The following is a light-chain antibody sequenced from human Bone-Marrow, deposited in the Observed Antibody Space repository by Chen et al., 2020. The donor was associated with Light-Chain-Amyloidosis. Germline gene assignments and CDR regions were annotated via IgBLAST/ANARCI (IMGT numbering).Light chain of an antibody. CDR3: QSADSSGTYEVI. Sequence: SYELTQPPSVSVSPGQTARTTCSGDDFPTKYAYWYQQKPDQAPVLVIQRDTERPSGISERFTSSSSGTTAKLTISGVQAEDEADYSCQSADSSGTYEVIFGEGTKLTVL. J-gene: IGLJ2*01. V-gene: IGLV3-25*03. CDR1: DFPTKY. CDR2: RDT.